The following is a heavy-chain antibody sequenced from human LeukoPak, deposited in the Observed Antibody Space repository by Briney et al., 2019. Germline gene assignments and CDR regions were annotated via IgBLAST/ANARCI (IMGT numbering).Heavy chain of an antibody. Sequence: SETLSLTCTVSGGSINSYYWSWIRQPPGKGLEWIGYIYYSGSTNYIPSLKSRVTISVDTSKNQFSLKLTSVTAADTAVYYCARARQWHLDYWGQGTLVTVSS. V-gene: IGHV4-59*01. CDR1: GGSINSYY. CDR3: ARARQWHLDY. CDR2: IYYSGST. J-gene: IGHJ4*02. D-gene: IGHD6-19*01.